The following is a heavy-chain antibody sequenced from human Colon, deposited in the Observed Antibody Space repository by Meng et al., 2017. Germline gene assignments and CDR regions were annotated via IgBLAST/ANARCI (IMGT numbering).Heavy chain of an antibody. CDR1: GGSISSYY. Sequence: QVQLQGSGPGLVKPSETLSLTCTVSGGSISSYYWSWIRQPPGKGLEWIGYIYYSGSTNYNPSLKSRVTISVDTSKNQFSLKLSSVTAADTAVYYCARDSSGGYNWFDPWDQGTLVTVSS. CDR2: IYYSGST. V-gene: IGHV4-59*01. J-gene: IGHJ5*02. D-gene: IGHD6-19*01. CDR3: ARDSSGGYNWFDP.